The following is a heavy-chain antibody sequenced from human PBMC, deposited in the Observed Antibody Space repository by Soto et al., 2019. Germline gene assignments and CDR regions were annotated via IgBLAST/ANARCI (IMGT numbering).Heavy chain of an antibody. V-gene: IGHV4-39*02. D-gene: IGHD3-22*01. CDR3: AKDWLLRDSSGYFDY. J-gene: IGHJ4*02. Sequence: PSETLSLTCTVSGDSISGSFHYWGWIRQPPGKGLEWIGSVYYSGSTCYNPSLKSRVTISVHTSKNQFSLRAEDTAVYYCAKDWLLRDSSGYFDYWGQGTLVTVSS. CDR1: GDSISGSFHY. CDR2: VYYSGST.